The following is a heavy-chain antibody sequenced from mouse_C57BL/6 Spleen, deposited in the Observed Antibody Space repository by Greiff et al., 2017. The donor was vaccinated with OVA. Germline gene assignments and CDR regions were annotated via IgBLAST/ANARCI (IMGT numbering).Heavy chain of an antibody. J-gene: IGHJ3*01. Sequence: VQLKQSGPELVKPGASVKIPCKASGYTFTDYNMDWVKQSHGKSLEWIGNINPNNGGPIYNQKFKGKATLTVDKSSSTAYMELRSLTAEDTAVYYCAQGRFAYWGQGTLVTVSA. CDR1: GYTFTDYN. D-gene: IGHD3-2*02. CDR3: AQGRFAY. CDR2: INPNNGGP. V-gene: IGHV1-18*01.